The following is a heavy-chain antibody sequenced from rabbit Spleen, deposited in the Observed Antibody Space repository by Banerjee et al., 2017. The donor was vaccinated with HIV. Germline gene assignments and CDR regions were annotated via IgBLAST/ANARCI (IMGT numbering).Heavy chain of an antibody. Sequence: LEESGGGLVKPGGTLTLTCTVSGFSFSSNWICWVRQAPGKGLEWIACIDTNDGDTDYANWPKGRFTISKTSSTTVTLQMTSLTAADTATYFCARDSDSSGLHFNLWGPGTLVTVS. J-gene: IGHJ4*01. V-gene: IGHV1S45*01. CDR1: GFSFSSNW. D-gene: IGHD1-1*01. CDR2: IDTNDGDT. CDR3: ARDSDSSGLHFNL.